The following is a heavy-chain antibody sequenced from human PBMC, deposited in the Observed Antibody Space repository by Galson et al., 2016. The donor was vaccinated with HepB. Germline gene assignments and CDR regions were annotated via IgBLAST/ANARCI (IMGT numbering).Heavy chain of an antibody. CDR1: GFTFSSYG. J-gene: IGHJ5*02. D-gene: IGHD5-24*01. Sequence: SLRLSCAASGFTFSSYGMHWVRQAPGKGLEWVALIWLDGSNEYYADSVKGRFTISRDNSKNTLYLQMNSLRAEDTAVYYCARKGATSHWFDPWGQGTLVTVSS. CDR2: IWLDGSNE. CDR3: ARKGATSHWFDP. V-gene: IGHV3-33*01.